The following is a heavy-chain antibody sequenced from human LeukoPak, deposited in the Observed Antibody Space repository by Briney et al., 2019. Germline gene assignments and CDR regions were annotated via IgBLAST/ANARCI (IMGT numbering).Heavy chain of an antibody. CDR2: ISSGGNYI. D-gene: IGHD6-13*01. Sequence: GGSLRLSCAASGLTFSSYSMTWVRQAPGKGLQWVSSISSGGNYIYYADSLKGRFTISRDNAKNSLYLQMNSLRVEDTAVYYCARGYSSTWTTGYWGQGTQVTVSS. CDR3: ARGYSSTWTTGY. V-gene: IGHV3-21*01. CDR1: GLTFSSYS. J-gene: IGHJ4*02.